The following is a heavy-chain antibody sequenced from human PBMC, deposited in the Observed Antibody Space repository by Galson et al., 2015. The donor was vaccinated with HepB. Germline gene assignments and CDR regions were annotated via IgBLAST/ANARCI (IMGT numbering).Heavy chain of an antibody. CDR1: GYTFTDQD. Sequence: SVKVSCKASGYTFTDQDINWVRQAPGQGLEWMGWMNPKSGNTGYALQFQSRVSMTRDTSLSTAYMELRRLTSEDTAVYYCARGRQWPYFWFDPWGQGTLVTVSS. CDR3: ARGRQWPYFWFDP. J-gene: IGHJ5*02. V-gene: IGHV1-8*01. D-gene: IGHD6-19*01. CDR2: MNPKSGNT.